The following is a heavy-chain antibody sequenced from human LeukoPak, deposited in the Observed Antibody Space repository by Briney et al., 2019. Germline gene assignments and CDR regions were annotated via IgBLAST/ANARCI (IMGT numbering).Heavy chain of an antibody. V-gene: IGHV3-23*01. CDR2: ISQSGSST. J-gene: IGHJ5*02. CDR3: AKGDTTSWAPES. D-gene: IGHD6-13*01. Sequence: GGSLILSCAASGFTFTTYVMTWVRPTPGKGLEWVSGISQSGSSTFYADSVRGRFTISRDNPKNTVFLHMNNLRGEDTAVYYCAKGDTTSWAPESWGQGSLVTVSS. CDR1: GFTFTTYV.